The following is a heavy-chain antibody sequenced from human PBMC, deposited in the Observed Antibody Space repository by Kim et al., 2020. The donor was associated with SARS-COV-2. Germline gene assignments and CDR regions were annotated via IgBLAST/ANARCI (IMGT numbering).Heavy chain of an antibody. CDR2: IVVGSGNT. D-gene: IGHD5-18*01. J-gene: IGHJ4*02. CDR3: AADGSRATYSYGLDY. CDR1: GFTFTSSA. Sequence: SVKVSCKASGFTFTSSAVQWVRQARGQRLEWIGWIVVGSGNTNYAQKFQERVTITRDMSTSTAYMELSSLRSEDTAVYYCAADGSRATYSYGLDYWGQGTLVTVSS. V-gene: IGHV1-58*01.